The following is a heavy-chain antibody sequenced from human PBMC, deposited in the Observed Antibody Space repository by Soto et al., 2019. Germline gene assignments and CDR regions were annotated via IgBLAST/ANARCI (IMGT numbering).Heavy chain of an antibody. Sequence: ASVEVSCKVSGYTLTELSMHWVRQAPGKGLEWMGGFDPEDGETIYAQKFQGRVTMTEDTSTDTAYMELSSLRSEDTAVYYCATSGSMLNYYGSGSYYGYKYYFDYWGQGTLVTVSS. CDR3: ATSGSMLNYYGSGSYYGYKYYFDY. CDR2: FDPEDGET. CDR1: GYTLTELS. D-gene: IGHD3-10*01. J-gene: IGHJ4*02. V-gene: IGHV1-24*01.